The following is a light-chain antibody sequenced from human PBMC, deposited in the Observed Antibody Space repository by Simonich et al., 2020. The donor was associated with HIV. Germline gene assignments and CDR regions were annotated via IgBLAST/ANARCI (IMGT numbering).Light chain of an antibody. Sequence: IQMTQSPSTLSASVGDRVTVTCRASQGISSYLAWYHQKPGKAPNLLIYAASSLRRWVPTRFSGGGSGSDFTLTISSLQPEGVSVYYCQQRSNWITLGQGTRLEIK. CDR1: QGISSY. J-gene: IGKJ5*01. CDR3: QQRSNWIT. CDR2: AAS. V-gene: IGKV1-9*01.